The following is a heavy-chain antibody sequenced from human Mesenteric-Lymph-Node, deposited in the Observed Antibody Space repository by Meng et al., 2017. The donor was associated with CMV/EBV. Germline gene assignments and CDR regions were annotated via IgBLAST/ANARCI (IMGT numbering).Heavy chain of an antibody. CDR3: ATGYVVVIATVLDY. D-gene: IGHD2-21*01. CDR2: INPNSGDT. Sequence: SGYTFTGNNVQWVRRAPGQGLEWMGWINPNSGDTEYAQKFQGRVTMTRDTSISTAYMEVSRLRSDDTAVYYCATGYVVVIATVLDYWGQGTLVTVSS. V-gene: IGHV1-2*02. CDR1: GYTFTGNN. J-gene: IGHJ4*02.